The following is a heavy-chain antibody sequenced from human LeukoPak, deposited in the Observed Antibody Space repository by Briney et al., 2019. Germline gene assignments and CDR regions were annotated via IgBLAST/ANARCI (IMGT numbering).Heavy chain of an antibody. V-gene: IGHV4-59*01. CDR2: IYSSGST. D-gene: IGHD3-9*01. CDR3: ARGENYNILTGPPYFDF. CDR1: GGSIRRYY. J-gene: IGHJ4*02. Sequence: PSETLSLTCTVSGGSIRRYYWNWIRQPPGKGLEWIGYIYSSGSTNYNPSLKSRVTISIGTSENQFSLKLSSGTAADTAVYYCARGENYNILTGPPYFDFWGQGNLVTVSS.